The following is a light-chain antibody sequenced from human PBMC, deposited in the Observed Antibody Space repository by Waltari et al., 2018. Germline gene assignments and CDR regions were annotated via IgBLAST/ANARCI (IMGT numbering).Light chain of an antibody. CDR3: QQSFATPRT. J-gene: IGKJ1*01. CDR2: ATS. CDR1: QSISSY. V-gene: IGKV1-39*01. Sequence: DIRMTQSPSSLSASVGDRVTITCRASQSISSYLNWYQQSPGEAPKLLIYATSSLHTGVPSRFSGSGSGTDFTLTISSLQPEDFATYYCQQSFATPRTFGQGTRV.